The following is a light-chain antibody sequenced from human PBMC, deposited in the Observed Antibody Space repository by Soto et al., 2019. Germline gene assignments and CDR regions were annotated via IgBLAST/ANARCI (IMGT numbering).Light chain of an antibody. CDR2: GNS. J-gene: IGLJ3*02. Sequence: QSVLTQPPSVSGAPGQRVTISCTGSSSNIGAGFDVHWYHQIAGTAPKLLIYGNSNRPSGVPDRFSGSKSGTSASLALNGLQAEDEAQYYCQSYDNSLSGSWVFGGGTKLTV. CDR1: SSNIGAGFD. V-gene: IGLV1-40*01. CDR3: QSYDNSLSGSWV.